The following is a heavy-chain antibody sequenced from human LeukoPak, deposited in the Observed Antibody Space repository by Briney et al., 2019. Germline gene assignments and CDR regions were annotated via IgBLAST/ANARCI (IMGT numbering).Heavy chain of an antibody. CDR1: GGSISSYY. CDR2: IYYSGST. Sequence: SETLSLTCTVSGGSISSYYWSWIRQPPGKGLEWIGYIYYSGSTNYNPSLKSRFTISVDTSKNQFSLKLSSVTAADTAAYYCARYYSGYEYYFDYWGQGTLVTVSS. CDR3: ARYYSGYEYYFDY. J-gene: IGHJ4*02. D-gene: IGHD5-12*01. V-gene: IGHV4-59*01.